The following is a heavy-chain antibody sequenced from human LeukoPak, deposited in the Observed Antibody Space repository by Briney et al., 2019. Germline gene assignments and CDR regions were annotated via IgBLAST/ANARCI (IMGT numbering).Heavy chain of an antibody. D-gene: IGHD3-22*01. CDR1: GYSISSNYY. Sequence: SETLSLTCAVSGYSISSNYYWGWIRQSPEKGLEWIGSIHHSGATYYNPSLKSRVTISLDTSKNQFYLKLNSVTAADTAAYYCAWKYYYDTSGYFYVDSWGQGTLVTVSS. CDR2: IHHSGAT. J-gene: IGHJ4*02. V-gene: IGHV4-38-2*01. CDR3: AWKYYYDTSGYFYVDS.